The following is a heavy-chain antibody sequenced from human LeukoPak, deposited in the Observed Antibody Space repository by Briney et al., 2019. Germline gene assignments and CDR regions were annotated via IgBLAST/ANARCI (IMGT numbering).Heavy chain of an antibody. CDR1: GGTFSSYA. Sequence: ASVKVSCKASGGTFSSYAISWVRQAPGQGLEWMGGIIPIFGTVNYAQKFQGRVTITAGKSTSTAYMELSSLRSEDTAVYYCARDPEAVAGEKCFDYWGQGTLVTVSS. CDR2: IIPIFGTV. D-gene: IGHD6-19*01. CDR3: ARDPEAVAGEKCFDY. J-gene: IGHJ4*02. V-gene: IGHV1-69*06.